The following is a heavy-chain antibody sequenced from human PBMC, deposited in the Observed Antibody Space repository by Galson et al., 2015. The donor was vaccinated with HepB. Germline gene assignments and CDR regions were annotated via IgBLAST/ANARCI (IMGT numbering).Heavy chain of an antibody. Sequence: SLRLSCAASGFNFNRYGMHWVRQAPGKGLEWVAVISYDGRRRNYGDSAKGRLIISRDNPRNTLSIEMNLLRVEDTAVYYCAKGDVAYSSSSGGFHYWGQGTLVAVS. D-gene: IGHD6-6*01. CDR2: ISYDGRRR. J-gene: IGHJ4*02. CDR3: AKGDVAYSSSSGGFHY. CDR1: GFNFNRYG. V-gene: IGHV3-30*18.